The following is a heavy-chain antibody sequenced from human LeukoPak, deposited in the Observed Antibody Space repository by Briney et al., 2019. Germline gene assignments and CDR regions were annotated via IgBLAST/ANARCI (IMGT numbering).Heavy chain of an antibody. J-gene: IGHJ4*02. CDR3: AKVPLYNWNYGREYYFDY. D-gene: IGHD1-7*01. CDR2: ISGSGGST. V-gene: IGHV3-23*01. CDR1: RFTFSSYA. Sequence: GGSLRLSCAASRFTFSSYAMSWVRQAPGKGLEWVSAISGSGGSTYYADSVKGRFTISRDNSKNTLYLQMNSLRAEDTAVYYCAKVPLYNWNYGREYYFDYWGQGTLVTVSS.